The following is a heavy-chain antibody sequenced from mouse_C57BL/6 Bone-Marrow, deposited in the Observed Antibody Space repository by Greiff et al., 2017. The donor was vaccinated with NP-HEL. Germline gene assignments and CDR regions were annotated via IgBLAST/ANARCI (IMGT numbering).Heavy chain of an antibody. J-gene: IGHJ2*01. V-gene: IGHV5-9*01. CDR2: ISGGGGNT. Sequence: VQLKESGGGLVKPGGSLKLSCAASGFTFSSYTMSWVRQTPEKRLEWVATISGGGGNTYYPDSVKGRFTISRDNAKNTLYLQMSSLRSEDTALYYCARQRYYRYFDYWGQGTTLTVSS. D-gene: IGHD2-14*01. CDR1: GFTFSSYT. CDR3: ARQRYYRYFDY.